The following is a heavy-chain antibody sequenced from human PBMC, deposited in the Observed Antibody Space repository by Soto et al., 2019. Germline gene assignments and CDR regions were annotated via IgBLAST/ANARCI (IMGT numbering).Heavy chain of an antibody. V-gene: IGHV1-18*04. J-gene: IGHJ6*02. CDR1: GYTFTSYG. Sequence: ASVKVSCKASGYTFTSYGISWVRQAPGQGLEWMGWISAYNGNTNYAQKLQGRVTMTTDTSTRTAYMELRSLRSDDTAVYYCARAIAVYYYGMDVWGQGTTVTVSS. D-gene: IGHD6-19*01. CDR3: ARAIAVYYYGMDV. CDR2: ISAYNGNT.